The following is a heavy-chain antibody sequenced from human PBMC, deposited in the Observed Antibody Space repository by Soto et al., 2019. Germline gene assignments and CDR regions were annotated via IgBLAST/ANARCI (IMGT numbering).Heavy chain of an antibody. CDR3: ARAFSSGWYGAFDY. V-gene: IGHV1-18*01. Sequence: ASVKVSCKASGYTFTSYGISWARQAPGQGLEWMGWISAYNGNTNYAQKLQGRVTMTTDTSTSTAYMELRSLRSDDTAVYYCARAFSSGWYGAFDYWGQGTLVTVSS. J-gene: IGHJ4*02. CDR1: GYTFTSYG. CDR2: ISAYNGNT. D-gene: IGHD6-19*01.